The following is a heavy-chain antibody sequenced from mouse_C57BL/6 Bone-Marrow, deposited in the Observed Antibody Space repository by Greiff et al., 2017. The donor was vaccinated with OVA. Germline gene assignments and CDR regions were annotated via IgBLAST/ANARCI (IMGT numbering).Heavy chain of an antibody. Sequence: EVQGVESGGGLVKPGGSLKLSCAASGFNFSSYAMSWVRQTPEKRLEWVATISDGGSYTYYPDNVKGRFTISRDKAKNNLYLQMSHLKSEDTAMYYCASLDSSGYAWVAYWGQGTLVTVSA. CDR2: ISDGGSYT. V-gene: IGHV5-4*01. CDR3: ASLDSSGYAWVAY. D-gene: IGHD3-2*02. CDR1: GFNFSSYA. J-gene: IGHJ3*01.